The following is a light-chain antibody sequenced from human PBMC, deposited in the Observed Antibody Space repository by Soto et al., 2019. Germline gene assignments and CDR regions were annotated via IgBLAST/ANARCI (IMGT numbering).Light chain of an antibody. V-gene: IGKV1-6*01. J-gene: IGKJ1*01. Sequence: AIQMTQSPSSLSASVGDRVTITCRASQSIRNDLGWYQQKPGKAPKLLIFAASSLQSGVPSRFSGSGSGTDFTLTISSLQPEDFATYYCLQDYNYPWTFGQGTKVEIK. CDR3: LQDYNYPWT. CDR1: QSIRND. CDR2: AAS.